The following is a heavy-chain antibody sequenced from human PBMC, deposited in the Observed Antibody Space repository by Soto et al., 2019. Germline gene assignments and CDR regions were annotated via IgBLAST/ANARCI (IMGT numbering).Heavy chain of an antibody. J-gene: IGHJ6*02. D-gene: IGHD2-2*02. Sequence: GGSLRLSCAASGFTFSTYWMSWVRQAPGKGLEWVANIQQDGSEKHYVDSVKGRFSISRDNAKNSLYLQMNSLRAEDTAVYYCGIFYISYYYYGMDVWGQGTTVTVSS. CDR3: GIFYISYYYYGMDV. CDR1: GFTFSTYW. V-gene: IGHV3-7*01. CDR2: IQQDGSEK.